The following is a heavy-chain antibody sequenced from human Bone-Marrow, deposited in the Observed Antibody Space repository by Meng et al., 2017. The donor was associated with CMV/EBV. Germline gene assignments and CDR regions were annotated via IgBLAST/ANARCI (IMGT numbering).Heavy chain of an antibody. D-gene: IGHD6-6*01. Sequence: GESLKISCAASGFTFSSYWMSWVRQAPGKGLEWVANIKQDGSEKYYVDSVKGRFTISRDNAKNSLYLQMNSLRAEDTAVYYCARDNVQVPGGYYYYGMNVWGQGTTVTVSS. CDR3: ARDNVQVPGGYYYYGMNV. CDR2: IKQDGSEK. V-gene: IGHV3-7*01. J-gene: IGHJ6*02. CDR1: GFTFSSYW.